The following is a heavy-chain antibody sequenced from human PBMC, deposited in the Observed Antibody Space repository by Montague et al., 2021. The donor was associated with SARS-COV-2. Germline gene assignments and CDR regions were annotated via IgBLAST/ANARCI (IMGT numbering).Heavy chain of an antibody. V-gene: IGHV4-59*08. CDR3: ARTYYDILTGYYNRGAFDI. J-gene: IGHJ3*02. CDR1: GGSISSYY. Sequence: SETLSLTCTVSGGSISSYYWSWIRQPQGKRLEWIGYIYYSGSTNYNPSPKSRVTISVDTSKNQFSLKLSSVTAADTAVYYCARTYYDILTGYYNRGAFDIWGQGTMVTVSS. D-gene: IGHD3-9*01. CDR2: IYYSGST.